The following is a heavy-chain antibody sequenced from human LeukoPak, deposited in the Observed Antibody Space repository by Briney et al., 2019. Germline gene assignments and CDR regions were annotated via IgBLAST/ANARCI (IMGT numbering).Heavy chain of an antibody. J-gene: IGHJ3*02. D-gene: IGHD3-22*01. CDR2: IYYSGST. V-gene: IGHV4-59*01. Sequence: SETLSLTCTVSGGSISSYYWSWIRQPPGKGLEWIGYIYYSGSTNYNPSLKSRVTISVDTSKNQFSLKLSSVTPADTAVYYCAREDSSGYYYPPRAFDIWGQGTMVTVSS. CDR3: AREDSSGYYYPPRAFDI. CDR1: GGSISSYY.